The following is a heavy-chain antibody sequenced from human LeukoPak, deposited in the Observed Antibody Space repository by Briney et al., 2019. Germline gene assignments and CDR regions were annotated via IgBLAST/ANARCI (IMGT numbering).Heavy chain of an antibody. D-gene: IGHD3-22*01. V-gene: IGHV1-69*05. CDR3: ARTYYFDSSAPLAFDI. CDR1: GGTFSSYA. CDR2: IIPIFGTA. J-gene: IGHJ3*02. Sequence: SVKVSCKASGGTFSSYAISWVRQAPGHGLEWMGGIIPIFGTANYAQKFQGRVTITTDESTSTAYMVLSSLRSEDMAVYYCARTYYFDSSAPLAFDIWGQGTMVSVFS.